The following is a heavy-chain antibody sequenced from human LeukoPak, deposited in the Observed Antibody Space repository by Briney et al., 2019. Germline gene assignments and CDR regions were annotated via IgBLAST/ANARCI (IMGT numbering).Heavy chain of an antibody. CDR3: TTGKSSTSPRFDY. V-gene: IGHV3-15*01. CDR2: IKSKTDGGTT. Sequence: GGCLRLSCAASAFTLSNAWMGWVRQPPGRGLEWDGRIKSKTDGGTTDYAAPVKGRFTISRDDSKNTLYLQMNSLKTEDTAVYYCTTGKSSTSPRFDYWGQGTLVPVSS. CDR1: AFTLSNAW. J-gene: IGHJ4*02. D-gene: IGHD2-2*01.